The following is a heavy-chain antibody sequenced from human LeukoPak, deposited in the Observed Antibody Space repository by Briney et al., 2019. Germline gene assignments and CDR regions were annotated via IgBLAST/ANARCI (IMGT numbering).Heavy chain of an antibody. Sequence: PGGSLRLSCAASGFTFSSYAMHWVRQAPGKGLEWVAVISYDGSNKYYADSVKGRFTISRDNSKNTLYLQMNSLRAEDTAVYYCARDQLAGSAGDAFDIWGQGTMVTVSS. V-gene: IGHV3-30-3*01. D-gene: IGHD6-19*01. J-gene: IGHJ3*02. CDR2: ISYDGSNK. CDR3: ARDQLAGSAGDAFDI. CDR1: GFTFSSYA.